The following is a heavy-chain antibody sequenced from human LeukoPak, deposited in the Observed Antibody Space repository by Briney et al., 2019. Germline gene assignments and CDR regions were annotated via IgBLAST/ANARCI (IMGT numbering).Heavy chain of an antibody. Sequence: SETLSLTCTVSGGSISSYSWSWIRQPPGRGLEWIGYLSYSGSTNYNPSLNSRVTISIDTSKNQFSLKLSSVTAADTAVYYCARHVSGYSYGPNYYYYMDVWGKGTTVTVSS. J-gene: IGHJ6*03. CDR3: ARHVSGYSYGPNYYYYMDV. D-gene: IGHD5-18*01. V-gene: IGHV4-59*08. CDR2: LSYSGST. CDR1: GGSISSYS.